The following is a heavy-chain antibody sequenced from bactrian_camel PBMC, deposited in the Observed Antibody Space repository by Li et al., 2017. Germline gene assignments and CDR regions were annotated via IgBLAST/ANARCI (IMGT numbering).Heavy chain of an antibody. Sequence: HVQLVESGGGSVQAGGSLRLSCAASGYMFSVWCMAWFRQAPGKEREGVASVSSRDKTYYADSVKGRFTISQDNVKKTAYLQMTSLKPEDTAMYYCAAAPICPMKMATDERLYRYWGQGTQVTVS. D-gene: IGHD1*01. J-gene: IGHJ4*01. CDR2: VSSRDKT. V-gene: IGHV3S53*01. CDR3: AAAPICPMKMATDERLYRY. CDR1: GYMFSVWC.